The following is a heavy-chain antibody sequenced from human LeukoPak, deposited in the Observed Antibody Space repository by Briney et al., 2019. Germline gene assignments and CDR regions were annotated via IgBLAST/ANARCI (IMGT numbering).Heavy chain of an antibody. CDR2: IYYSGST. D-gene: IGHD1-14*01. CDR1: GGSISSGGYY. Sequence: SETLSLTRTVSGGSISSGGYYWSWIRQHPGKGLEWIGYIYYSGSTYYNPSLKSRVAISVDTSKNQFSLKLSSVTAADTAVYYCAIEGRGTRRAAFDIWGQGTMVTVSS. V-gene: IGHV4-31*03. CDR3: AIEGRGTRRAAFDI. J-gene: IGHJ3*02.